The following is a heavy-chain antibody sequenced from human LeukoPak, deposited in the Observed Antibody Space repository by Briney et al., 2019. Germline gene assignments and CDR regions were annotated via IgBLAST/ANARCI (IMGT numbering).Heavy chain of an antibody. Sequence: ASVKVSCKACGYTFTGYYMHWVRQAPGQGLEWMGRINPNSGGTNYAQKFQGRVTMTRDTSISTAYMELSRLRSDDTAVYYCARDAEYYDFWSGYYVWFDPWGQGTLVTVSS. CDR2: INPNSGGT. J-gene: IGHJ5*02. V-gene: IGHV1-2*06. CDR3: ARDAEYYDFWSGYYVWFDP. D-gene: IGHD3-3*01. CDR1: GYTFTGYY.